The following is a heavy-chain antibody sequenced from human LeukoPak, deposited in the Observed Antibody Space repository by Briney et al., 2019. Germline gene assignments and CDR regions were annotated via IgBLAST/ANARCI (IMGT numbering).Heavy chain of an antibody. D-gene: IGHD3-3*01. J-gene: IGHJ4*02. CDR3: AREATYDFWSGYYLFDY. CDR1: GYTFTTYD. V-gene: IGHV1-8*01. CDR2: MNPNSGDT. Sequence: ASVKVSCKASGYTFTTYDITWVRQATGQGLEWMGWMNPNSGDTAYAQKFQGRVAMTRDTSISTAYMELSSLRSEDTAVYYCAREATYDFWSGYYLFDYWGRGTLVTVSS.